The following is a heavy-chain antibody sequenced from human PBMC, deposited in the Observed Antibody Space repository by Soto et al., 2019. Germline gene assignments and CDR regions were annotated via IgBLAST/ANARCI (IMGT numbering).Heavy chain of an antibody. CDR1: GYTFTGYY. V-gene: IGHV1-2*02. Sequence: VASVKVSCKASGYTFTGYYMHWVRQAPGQGLEWMGWINPNSGGTNYAQKFQGRVTMTRDTSISTAYMELSRLRSDDTAVYYCARDRGHSSSWYYYYGMDVWGQGTTVTVSS. CDR2: INPNSGGT. J-gene: IGHJ6*02. CDR3: ARDRGHSSSWYYYYGMDV. D-gene: IGHD6-13*01.